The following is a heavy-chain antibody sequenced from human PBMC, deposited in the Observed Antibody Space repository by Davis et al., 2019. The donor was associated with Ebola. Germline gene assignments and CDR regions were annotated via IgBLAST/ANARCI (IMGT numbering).Heavy chain of an antibody. J-gene: IGHJ1*01. V-gene: IGHV3-7*01. CDR1: RFTFRKYD. CDR3: AKAGAVTAPGLYFQH. CDR2: IKQDGSEK. Sequence: GGSLRLSCPASRFTFRKYDMTWVRHAPGKGLEWVANIKQDGSEKYYVDSVKGRFTISRDNAKKSLYLQMNSLRAEDTAIYYCAKAGAVTAPGLYFQHWGQGTLVTVSS. D-gene: IGHD2-21*02.